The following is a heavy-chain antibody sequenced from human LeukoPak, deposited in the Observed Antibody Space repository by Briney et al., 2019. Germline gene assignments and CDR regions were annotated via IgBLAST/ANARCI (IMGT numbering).Heavy chain of an antibody. CDR2: ISYDGSNK. Sequence: LPGGSLRLSCAASGFTFSSYAVHWVRQAPGKGLEWVAVISYDGSNKYYADSVKGRFTISRDNSKNTLYLQMNSLRAEDTAVYYCARDLVGIAGGYWGQGTLVTVSS. J-gene: IGHJ4*02. CDR3: ARDLVGIAGGY. CDR1: GFTFSSYA. D-gene: IGHD6-13*01. V-gene: IGHV3-30-3*01.